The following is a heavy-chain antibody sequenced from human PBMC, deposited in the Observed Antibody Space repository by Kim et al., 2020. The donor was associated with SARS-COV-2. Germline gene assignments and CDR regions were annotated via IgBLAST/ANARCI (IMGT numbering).Heavy chain of an antibody. J-gene: IGHJ4*02. Sequence: YADSVKGRFTISRDNSKNSLYLQMNSLRTEDTALYYCAKDYMATILTFDYWGQGTLVTVSS. D-gene: IGHD5-12*01. CDR3: AKDYMATILTFDY. V-gene: IGHV3-43*01.